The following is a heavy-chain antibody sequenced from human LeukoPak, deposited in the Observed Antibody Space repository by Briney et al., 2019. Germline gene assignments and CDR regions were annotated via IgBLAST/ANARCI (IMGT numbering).Heavy chain of an antibody. D-gene: IGHD5-24*01. CDR3: ARYRLVWLPVPAFEY. V-gene: IGHV3-64*01. Sequence: GGSLRLSCAASGFTFSSYAMHWVRQAPGKGLEYVSAISSNGGSTYYANSVKGRFTISRDNSKNTLYLQMGSLRAEDMAVYYCARYRLVWLPVPAFEYWGQGTLVTVSS. CDR2: ISSNGGST. J-gene: IGHJ4*02. CDR1: GFTFSSYA.